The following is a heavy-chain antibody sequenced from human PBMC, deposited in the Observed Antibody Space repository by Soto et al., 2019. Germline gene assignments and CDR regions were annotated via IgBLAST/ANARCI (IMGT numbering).Heavy chain of an antibody. Sequence: VKVSCKVSGYTLTELSMHWVRQAPGQGLEWMGCINPDDGETNYSQKFQGRVTMTEDTSTDTAYMELSSLRSEDTAVYYCATALRTKYYYYGMDVWGQGTTVTVSS. V-gene: IGHV1-24*01. CDR2: INPDDGET. CDR1: GYTLTELS. J-gene: IGHJ6*02. CDR3: ATALRTKYYYYGMDV.